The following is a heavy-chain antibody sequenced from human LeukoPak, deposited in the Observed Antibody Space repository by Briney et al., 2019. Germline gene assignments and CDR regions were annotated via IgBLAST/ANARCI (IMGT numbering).Heavy chain of an antibody. CDR1: GGSISSYY. CDR2: IYYSGST. V-gene: IGHV4-59*01. D-gene: IGHD1-26*01. Sequence: PSETLSLTCTVSGGSISSYYWSWIRQPPGKGLEWIGYIYYSGSTNYNPSLKSRVTISVDTSKNQFSLKLSSVTAADTAAYYCARDRDLGGWEPGGFDYWGQGTLVTVSS. CDR3: ARDRDLGGWEPGGFDY. J-gene: IGHJ4*02.